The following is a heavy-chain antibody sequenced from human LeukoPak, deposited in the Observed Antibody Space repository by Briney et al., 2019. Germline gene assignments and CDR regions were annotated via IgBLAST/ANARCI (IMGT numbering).Heavy chain of an antibody. J-gene: IGHJ4*02. CDR2: IYYSGST. CDR3: ARWITMVRGVIGFFDY. CDR1: GYSISSSNW. D-gene: IGHD3-10*01. Sequence: SETLSLTCAVSGYSISSSNWWGWIRQPPGKGLEWIGYIYYSGSTYYNPSLKSRVTMSVDTSKNQFSLKLSSVTAVDTAVYYCARWITMVRGVIGFFDYWGQGTLVTVSS. V-gene: IGHV4-28*01.